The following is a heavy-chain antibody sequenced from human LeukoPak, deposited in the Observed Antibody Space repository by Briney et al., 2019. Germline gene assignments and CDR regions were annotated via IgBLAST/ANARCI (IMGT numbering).Heavy chain of an antibody. Sequence: SETLSLTCTVSGGSISSYYWSWIRQPAGEGLEWIGRIYTSGSTNYNPSLKSRVTMSVDTSKNQFSLKLSSVTAADTAVYYCARAENYYDSSGYYSWAFDIWGQGTMVTVSS. D-gene: IGHD3-22*01. J-gene: IGHJ3*02. CDR2: IYTSGST. CDR1: GGSISSYY. V-gene: IGHV4-4*07. CDR3: ARAENYYDSSGYYSWAFDI.